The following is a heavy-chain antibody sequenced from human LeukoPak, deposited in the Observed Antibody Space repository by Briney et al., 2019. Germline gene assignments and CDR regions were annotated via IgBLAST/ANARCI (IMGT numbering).Heavy chain of an antibody. CDR1: GYTFTSYG. CDR3: ARMQYSSSLRGYAFDI. CDR2: ISAYNGNT. Sequence: ASVKVSCKASGYTFTSYGISWVRQAPGQGLEWMGWISAYNGNTNYAQKLQGRVTMTTDTSTSTAYMELRSLRSEDTAVYYCARMQYSSSLRGYAFDIWGQGTMVTVSS. D-gene: IGHD6-6*01. J-gene: IGHJ3*02. V-gene: IGHV1-18*01.